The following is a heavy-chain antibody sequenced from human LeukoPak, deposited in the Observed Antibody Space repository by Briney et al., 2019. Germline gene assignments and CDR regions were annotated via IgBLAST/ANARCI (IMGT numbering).Heavy chain of an antibody. CDR1: GGSINNYY. V-gene: IGHV4-4*07. J-gene: IGHJ5*02. Sequence: PSETLSLTCTVSGGSINNYYWSWIRQPAGKGLEWIGRIYTSGSTNYNPSLKSRVTISVDTSKNQFSLKLSSVTAADTAVYYCARSRRGLSWFDPWGQGTLVTVSS. CDR3: ARSRRGLSWFDP. D-gene: IGHD3-10*01. CDR2: IYTSGST.